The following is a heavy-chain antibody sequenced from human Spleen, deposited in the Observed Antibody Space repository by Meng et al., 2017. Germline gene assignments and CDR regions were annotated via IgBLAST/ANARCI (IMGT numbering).Heavy chain of an antibody. CDR1: GYTFTRYG. Sequence: QVQLVQSGSGLREPGASVKVSCKASGYTFTRYGINWVRQAPGQGLEWMGWINTNTGNPTYAQGFTRRFVFSLDTSVSTAYLQITSLKADDTAVYYCATEAVAYTINYWGQGTLVTVSS. CDR3: ATEAVAYTINY. J-gene: IGHJ4*02. D-gene: IGHD6-19*01. V-gene: IGHV7-4-1*02. CDR2: INTNTGNP.